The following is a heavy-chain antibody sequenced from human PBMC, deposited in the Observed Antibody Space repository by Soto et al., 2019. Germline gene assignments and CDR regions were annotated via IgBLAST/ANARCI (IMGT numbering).Heavy chain of an antibody. D-gene: IGHD4-4*01. Sequence: EVQLVETGGGLIQPGGSLRLSCAASGFTVSSNYMSWVRQAPGKGLEWVSVIYSGGSTYYADSVKGRFTISRDNSKNTLYLQMNSLRAEDTAVYYCASLTFGYSNYRAFDYWGQGTLVTVSS. CDR3: ASLTFGYSNYRAFDY. CDR1: GFTVSSNY. J-gene: IGHJ4*02. CDR2: IYSGGST. V-gene: IGHV3-53*02.